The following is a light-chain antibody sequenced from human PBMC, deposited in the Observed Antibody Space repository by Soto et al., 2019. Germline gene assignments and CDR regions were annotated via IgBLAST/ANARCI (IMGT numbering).Light chain of an antibody. V-gene: IGLV2-14*03. J-gene: IGLJ1*01. CDR1: SSDVGAYDF. CDR2: EVR. Sequence: HSALTQPASVSGSPGESITISCTGTSSDVGAYDFVSWYQQHPDKAPKLMIYEVRNRPSGASNRFSGSKSVNTATLTISGLQAEYEADYYCSTYTTRNTRVFGTGTKVTAL. CDR3: STYTTRNTRV.